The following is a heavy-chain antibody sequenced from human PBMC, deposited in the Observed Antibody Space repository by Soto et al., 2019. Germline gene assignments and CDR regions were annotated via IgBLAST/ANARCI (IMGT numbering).Heavy chain of an antibody. Sequence: QVQLQESGPGLVKPSETLSLTCTVSGGSISSYYWSWIRQPPGKGLEWIGYIYYSGSTNYNPSLKRRVTISVDTSKNQFSLKLSSVTAADTAVYYCARGYGDEGGYDYWGQGTLVTVSS. V-gene: IGHV4-59*08. J-gene: IGHJ4*02. CDR2: IYYSGST. D-gene: IGHD4-17*01. CDR1: GGSISSYY. CDR3: ARGYGDEGGYDY.